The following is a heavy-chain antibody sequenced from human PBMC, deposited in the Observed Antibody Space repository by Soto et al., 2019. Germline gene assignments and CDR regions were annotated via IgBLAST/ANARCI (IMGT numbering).Heavy chain of an antibody. J-gene: IGHJ4*02. CDR2: IIPIFGTA. CDR3: AREGRHGGNREFDY. Sequence: QVQLVQSGAEVKKPGSSVKVSCKASGGTFSSYAISWVRQAPGQGLEWMGGIIPIFGTANYAQKFQGRVTITADESTSTADMELSSMRSEETAVYYCAREGRHGGNREFDYWGQGTLVTVSS. CDR1: GGTFSSYA. D-gene: IGHD2-15*01. V-gene: IGHV1-69*01.